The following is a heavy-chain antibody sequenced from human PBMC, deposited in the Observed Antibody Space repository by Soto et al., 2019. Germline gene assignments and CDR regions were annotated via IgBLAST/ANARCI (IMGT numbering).Heavy chain of an antibody. CDR2: ISGSGGST. J-gene: IGHJ4*02. V-gene: IGHV3-23*01. D-gene: IGHD3-3*01. CDR1: VFTFSSYA. CDR3: AEVGGLDFWSGYYEY. Sequence: PVGSLRLSCAASVFTFSSYAMSCVRHAPGKWLEWVSAISGSGGSTYYADSVKGRFTISRDNSKNPLYLQMNSLRAEDTAVYYCAEVGGLDFWSGYYEYWGQGTLVTVSS.